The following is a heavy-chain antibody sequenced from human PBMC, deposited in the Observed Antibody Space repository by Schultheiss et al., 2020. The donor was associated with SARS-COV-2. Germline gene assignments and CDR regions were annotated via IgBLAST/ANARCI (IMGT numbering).Heavy chain of an antibody. J-gene: IGHJ5*02. CDR1: GGSISSGGYS. Sequence: SETLSLTCAVSGGSISSGGYSWSWIRQPPGKGLEWIGYIYHSGSTYYNPSLKSRVTISVDRSKNQFSLKLSSVTAADTAVYYCARDGTVTWFDPWGQGTRVTV. D-gene: IGHD4-11*01. CDR2: IYHSGST. V-gene: IGHV4-30-2*01. CDR3: ARDGTVTWFDP.